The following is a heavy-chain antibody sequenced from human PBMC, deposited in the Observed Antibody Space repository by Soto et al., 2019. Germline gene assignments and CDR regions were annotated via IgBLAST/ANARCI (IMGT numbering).Heavy chain of an antibody. CDR3: AATGRGIGYCYGVDV. Sequence: ASVKVSCKASGFTFTRSAVQWVRQARGQRLEWIGWIVVDSGNTIYAQKFQERVTITRDMSTSTLYMELGSLRSEDTAVYYCAATGRGIGYCYGVDVWGQGTTVTVSS. D-gene: IGHD3-16*01. V-gene: IGHV1-58*01. CDR1: GFTFTRSA. J-gene: IGHJ6*02. CDR2: IVVDSGNT.